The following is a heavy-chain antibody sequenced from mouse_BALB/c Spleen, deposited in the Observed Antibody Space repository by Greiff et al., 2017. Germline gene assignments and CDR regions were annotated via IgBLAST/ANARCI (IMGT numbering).Heavy chain of an antibody. CDR1: GFTFSDYY. Sequence: EVKLMESGGGLVKPGGSLKLSCAASGFTFSDYYMYWVRQTPEKRLEWVATISDGGSYTYYPDSVKGRFTISRDNAKNNLYLQMSSLKSEDTAMYYCAGRGYDVGGYYAMDYWGQGTSVTVSS. CDR3: AGRGYDVGGYYAMDY. J-gene: IGHJ4*01. D-gene: IGHD2-14*01. CDR2: ISDGGSYT. V-gene: IGHV5-4*02.